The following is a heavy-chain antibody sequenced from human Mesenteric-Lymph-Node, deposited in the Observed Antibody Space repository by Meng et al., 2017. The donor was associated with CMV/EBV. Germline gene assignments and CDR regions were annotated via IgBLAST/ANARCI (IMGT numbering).Heavy chain of an antibody. CDR1: GGSFSGYY. J-gene: IGHJ4*02. D-gene: IGHD2-2*01. CDR2: IYSGGSDT. V-gene: IGHV3-23*03. CDR3: AKDSRYCSSTSCSQYFDY. Sequence: ETLSLTCAVYGGSFSGYYWSWIRQPPGKGLEWDSVIYSGGSDTYYAGSVKGRFTISRDNSRNTLYLQMNSLRAEDTAVYYCAKDSRYCSSTSCSQYFDYWGQGTLVTVSS.